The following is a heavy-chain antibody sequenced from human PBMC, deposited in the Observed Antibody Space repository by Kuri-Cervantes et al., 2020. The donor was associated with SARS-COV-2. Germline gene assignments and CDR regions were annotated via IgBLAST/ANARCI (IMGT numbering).Heavy chain of an antibody. CDR3: ARVCTIFGVVIHNWFDP. CDR2: IYYSGST. CDR1: GGSISSSSYY. Sequence: SETLSLTCTVSGGSISSSSYYWGWIRQPPGKGLEWIGSIYYSGSTYYNPSLKSRVTISVDRSKNQFSLKLSSVTAADTAVYYCARVCTIFGVVIHNWFDPWGQGTLVTVSS. J-gene: IGHJ5*02. V-gene: IGHV4-39*07. D-gene: IGHD3-3*01.